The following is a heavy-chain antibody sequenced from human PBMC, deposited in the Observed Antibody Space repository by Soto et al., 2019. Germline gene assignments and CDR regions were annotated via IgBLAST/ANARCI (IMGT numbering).Heavy chain of an antibody. CDR1: GGSISSYY. J-gene: IGHJ6*02. V-gene: IGHV4-59*01. CDR2: IYYSGST. D-gene: IGHD5-12*01. CDR3: ARVTEGGYVDYHYGMDV. Sequence: QVQLQESGPGLVKPSETLSLTCTVSGGSISSYYWSWIRQPPGKGLDWIGYIYYSGSTNYKPSLKSRVTISVDTSKNRFSLKLSSVTAADTAVYYCARVTEGGYVDYHYGMDVWGQGTTVTVSS.